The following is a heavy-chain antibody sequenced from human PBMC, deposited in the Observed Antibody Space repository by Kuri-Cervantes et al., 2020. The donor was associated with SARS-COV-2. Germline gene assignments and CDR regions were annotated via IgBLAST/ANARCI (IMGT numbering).Heavy chain of an antibody. CDR3: ARVAGKGTIYYYYMDV. Sequence: GGSLRLSCAASGFTFSSYSMNWVRQAPGKGLEWVSAISSSSSYIYYADSVKGRFTISKDSAKNSLFLQMNSLRVEDTAVYYCARVAGKGTIYYYYMDVWGKGTTVTVSS. J-gene: IGHJ6*03. CDR1: GFTFSSYS. D-gene: IGHD6-19*01. V-gene: IGHV3-21*01. CDR2: ISSSSSYI.